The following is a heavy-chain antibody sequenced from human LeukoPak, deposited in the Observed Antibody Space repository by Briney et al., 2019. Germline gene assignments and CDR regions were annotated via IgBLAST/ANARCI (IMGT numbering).Heavy chain of an antibody. V-gene: IGHV4-38-2*02. J-gene: IGHJ4*02. Sequence: SETLSLTCTVSGYSISSGYYWGWIRQPPGKGLEWIGSIYHSGSTYYNPSLKSRVTISVDTSKNQFSLKLSSVTAADTAVYYCAREESSSWYELGYWGQGTLVTVSS. CDR1: GYSISSGYY. CDR2: IYHSGST. D-gene: IGHD6-13*01. CDR3: AREESSSWYELGY.